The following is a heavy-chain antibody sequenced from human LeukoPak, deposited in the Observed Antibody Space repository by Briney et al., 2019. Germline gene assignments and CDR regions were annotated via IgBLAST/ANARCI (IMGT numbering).Heavy chain of an antibody. CDR3: AQDREKFGESPTGY. CDR2: ISWDGSST. Sequence: GGSLRLSCAASGFTFDDYAMHWVRQAPGKGLEWVSLISWDGSSTSYADSVKGRFTISRANSKNSLYLQMNSLRPEDTALYYCAQDREKFGESPTGYWGQGTLVTVSS. CDR1: GFTFDDYA. J-gene: IGHJ4*02. V-gene: IGHV3-43D*03. D-gene: IGHD3-10*01.